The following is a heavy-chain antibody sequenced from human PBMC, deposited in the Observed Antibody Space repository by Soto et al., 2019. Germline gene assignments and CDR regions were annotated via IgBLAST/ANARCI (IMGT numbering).Heavy chain of an antibody. CDR2: INHSGST. Sequence: QVQLQQWGAGLLKPSETLSLTCAVYGGSFSGYYWSWIRQPPGKGLEWIGEINHSGSTNYNPSLKSRVTISVDTSKTHFSRKLSSVTAADRAVYYCARGMKRRWLQWGWDYWGQGTLVTVPS. V-gene: IGHV4-34*01. CDR3: ARGMKRRWLQWGWDY. D-gene: IGHD5-12*01. CDR1: GGSFSGYY. J-gene: IGHJ4*02.